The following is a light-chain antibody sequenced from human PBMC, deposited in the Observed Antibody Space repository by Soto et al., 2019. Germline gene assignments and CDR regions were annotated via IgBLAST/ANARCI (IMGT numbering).Light chain of an antibody. CDR2: GAS. J-gene: IGKJ3*01. V-gene: IGKV3-20*01. CDR1: QSVTSNY. CDR3: QHYGSSPPLS. Sequence: EIVLTQSPGTLSLSPVERATLSCRDSQSVTSNYLAWYQQKPGQAPRLLIYGASTRATGIPDRFSGIGSGTDCTLSISGLEPEDFAVYYCQHYGSSPPLSFGPGTKVEIK.